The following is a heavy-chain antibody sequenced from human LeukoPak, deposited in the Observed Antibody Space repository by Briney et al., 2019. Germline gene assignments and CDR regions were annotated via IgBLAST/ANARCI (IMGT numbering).Heavy chain of an antibody. CDR3: AKGPGSGGSLPDFDY. V-gene: IGHV3-30*18. CDR1: GFTFSSYG. CDR2: ISYDGSNK. D-gene: IGHD2-15*01. J-gene: IGHJ4*02. Sequence: GGSLRLSCAASGFTFSSYGMHWVRQAPGKGLEWVAVISYDGSNKYYADSVKGRFTISRDNSKNTLYLQMNSLRAEDTAVYYCAKGPGSGGSLPDFDYWGQGTLVTVSS.